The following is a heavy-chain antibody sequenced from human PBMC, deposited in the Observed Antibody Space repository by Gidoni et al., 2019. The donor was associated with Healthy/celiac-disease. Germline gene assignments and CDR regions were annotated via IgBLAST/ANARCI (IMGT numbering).Heavy chain of an antibody. D-gene: IGHD6-6*01. CDR2: IKSKTDGGTT. CDR1: GFNFSNAW. CDR3: TTDRISPFPDSSGMYFDL. Sequence: EVQLVESGGGLVKPGGSLRLSCAASGFNFSNAWLRWVRRAPGKGLEWVGRIKSKTDGGTTDYAAPVKGGFTISRDDSKNTLYLQMNSLKTEDTAVYYCTTDRISPFPDSSGMYFDLWGRGTLVTVSS. V-gene: IGHV3-15*01. J-gene: IGHJ2*01.